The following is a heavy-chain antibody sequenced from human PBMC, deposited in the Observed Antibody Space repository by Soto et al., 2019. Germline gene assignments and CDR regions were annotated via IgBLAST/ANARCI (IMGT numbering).Heavy chain of an antibody. CDR3: ARHPAVAGSSHSCYGMDV. CDR1: GYSFTSYW. D-gene: IGHD6-19*01. Sequence: PGESLKISCKGSGYSFTSYWIGWVRQMPGKGLEWMGIIYPGDSDTRYSPSFQGQVTISADKSISTAYLQWSSLKASDTAMYYCARHPAVAGSSHSCYGMDVWGQGTTVTVSS. J-gene: IGHJ6*02. CDR2: IYPGDSDT. V-gene: IGHV5-51*01.